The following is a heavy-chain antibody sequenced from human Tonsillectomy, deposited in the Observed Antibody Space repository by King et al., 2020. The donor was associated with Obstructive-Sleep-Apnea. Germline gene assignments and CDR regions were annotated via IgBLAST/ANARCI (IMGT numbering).Heavy chain of an antibody. CDR3: ARERGPTVRGQYYYYYGMDV. V-gene: IGHV3-66*01. J-gene: IGHJ6*02. CDR2: IYSGGST. CDR1: GFTVSSNY. Sequence: QLVQSGGGLVQPGGSLRLSCAASGFTVSSNYMSWVRQAPGKGLEWVSVIYSGGSTYYADSVKGRFTISRDNSKNTLYLQMNSLRAEDTAVYYCARERGPTVRGQYYYYYGMDVWGQGTTVTVSS. D-gene: IGHD3-10*02.